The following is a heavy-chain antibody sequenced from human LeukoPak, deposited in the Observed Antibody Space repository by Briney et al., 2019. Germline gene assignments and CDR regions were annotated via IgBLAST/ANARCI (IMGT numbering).Heavy chain of an antibody. D-gene: IGHD6-19*01. CDR3: ARATGYSSGWFGYYYYYMDV. J-gene: IGHJ6*03. Sequence: SETLSLTCTVSGGSISSSSYYWGWIRQPPGKGLEWIGNIYYSGSTYYNPSLKSRVTISVDTSKNQFSLKLSSVTAADTAVYYCARATGYSSGWFGYYYYYMDVWGKGTTVTISS. CDR2: IYYSGST. V-gene: IGHV4-39*07. CDR1: GGSISSSSYY.